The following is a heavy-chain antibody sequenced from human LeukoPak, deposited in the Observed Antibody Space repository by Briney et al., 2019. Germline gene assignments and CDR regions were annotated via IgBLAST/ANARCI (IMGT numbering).Heavy chain of an antibody. CDR3: SRSLDY. V-gene: IGHV3-7*01. Sequence: PGGSLRLSCAASGFPFSDYWMDWVRQAPGKGMEWVANINQDGRIQYYADSVRGRFIISINNAKNSLYLQVYSLRTEDTAIYFCSRSLDYLGQGALVTVSS. J-gene: IGHJ4*02. CDR2: INQDGRIQ. CDR1: GFPFSDYW.